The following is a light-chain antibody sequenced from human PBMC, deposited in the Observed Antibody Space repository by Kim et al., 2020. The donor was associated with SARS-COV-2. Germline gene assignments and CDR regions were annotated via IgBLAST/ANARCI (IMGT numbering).Light chain of an antibody. V-gene: IGKV3-15*01. J-gene: IGKJ1*01. CDR3: EQNNNRPPWT. CDR2: GAS. Sequence: EVVMTQSPATLSVSPGERVILSCRASQSVSNNLAWYQQRPGQAPRLLIYGASTRATDIPVRFTGSGSGTEFTLTISSLRSEDFAVYYCEQNNNRPPWTFGQGTKVDIK. CDR1: QSVSNN.